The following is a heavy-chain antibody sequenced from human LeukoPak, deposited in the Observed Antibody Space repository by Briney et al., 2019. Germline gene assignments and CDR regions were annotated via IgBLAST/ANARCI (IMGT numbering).Heavy chain of an antibody. CDR3: ARLRRWFDP. J-gene: IGHJ5*02. CDR1: GYSISSGYY. CDR2: IYYSGST. V-gene: IGHV4-61*01. Sequence: SETLSLTCTVSGYSISSGYYWSWIRQPPGKGLEWIGYIYYSGSTNYNPSLKSRVTISVDTSKNQFSLKLSSVTAADTAVYYCARLRRWFDPWGQGTLVTVSS.